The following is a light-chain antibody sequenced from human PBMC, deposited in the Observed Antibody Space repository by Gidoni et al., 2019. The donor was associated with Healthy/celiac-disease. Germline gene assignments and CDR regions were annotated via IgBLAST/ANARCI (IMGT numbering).Light chain of an antibody. J-gene: IGLJ2*01. CDR2: QDS. Sequence: SYELTQPPSVSVSPGQTASITCSGDKVGDKYACWYQQKPGQSPVLVIYQDSKRPSGIPERFSGSNSGNTATLTISGTQAMDEADYYCQAWTGVFGGGTKLTVL. CDR3: QAWTGV. CDR1: KVGDKY. V-gene: IGLV3-1*01.